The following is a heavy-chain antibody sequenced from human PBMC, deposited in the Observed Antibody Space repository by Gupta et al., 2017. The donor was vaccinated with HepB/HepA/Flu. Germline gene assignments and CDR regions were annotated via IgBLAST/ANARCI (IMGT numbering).Heavy chain of an antibody. CDR2: ISPDGSEK. D-gene: IGHD3-16*01. CDR3: ARGRLEV. V-gene: IGHV3-7*01. J-gene: IGHJ4*02. Sequence: VATISPDGSEKYYGDSVQGRFTISRDNAKQSLYLQMNSLRVEDSAVYYCARGRLEVWGQGTLVTVSS.